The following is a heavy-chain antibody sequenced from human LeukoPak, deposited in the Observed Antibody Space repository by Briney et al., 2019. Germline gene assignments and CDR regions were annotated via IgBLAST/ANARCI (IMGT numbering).Heavy chain of an antibody. Sequence: GASVKVSCKASGYTFTGYYMHWVRQAPGQGLEWMGWINPNSGGTNYAQKFQGRVTMTRDTSISTAYMELSRLRSDDTAVYYCLSAGYSSGWRRADFDYWGQGTLVTVSS. CDR2: INPNSGGT. CDR1: GYTFTGYY. D-gene: IGHD6-19*01. CDR3: LSAGYSSGWRRADFDY. V-gene: IGHV1-2*02. J-gene: IGHJ4*02.